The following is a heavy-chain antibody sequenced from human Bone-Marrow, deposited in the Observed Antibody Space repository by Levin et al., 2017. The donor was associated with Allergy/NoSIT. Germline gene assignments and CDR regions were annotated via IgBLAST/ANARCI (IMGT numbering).Heavy chain of an antibody. CDR3: AREGGLGELSSASAFDI. CDR2: ISYDGSNK. J-gene: IGHJ3*02. V-gene: IGHV3-30*04. CDR1: GFTFSSYA. Sequence: GGSLRLSCAASGFTFSSYAMHWVRQAPGKGLEWVAVISYDGSNKYYADSVKGRFTISRDNSKNTLYLQMNSLRAEDTAVYYCAREGGLGELSSASAFDIWGQGTMVTVSS. D-gene: IGHD3-16*02.